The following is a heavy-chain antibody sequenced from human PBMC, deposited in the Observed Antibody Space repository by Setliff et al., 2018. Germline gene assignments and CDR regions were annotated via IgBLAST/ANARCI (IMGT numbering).Heavy chain of an antibody. CDR1: GGSISSGGYS. Sequence: SETLSLTCAVSGGSISSGGYSWSWIRQPPGKGLEWIGYIYHSGSTYYNPSLKSRVTISVDRSKNQFSLKLSSVTAADTAVYYCARVLSYYYDSSGYSGWFDPWGQGTPVTVSS. V-gene: IGHV4-30-2*01. CDR2: IYHSGST. D-gene: IGHD3-22*01. CDR3: ARVLSYYYDSSGYSGWFDP. J-gene: IGHJ5*02.